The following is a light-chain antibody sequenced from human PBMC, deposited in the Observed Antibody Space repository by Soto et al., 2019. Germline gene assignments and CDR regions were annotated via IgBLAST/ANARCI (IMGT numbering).Light chain of an antibody. J-gene: IGKJ1*01. Sequence: DIVLTQSPATLSLSPGERATLSCRASQTGNSYLARYQQKPGQAPRLIVYDISYRAAGVPARFSGSGSGTDFTLTISSLEPEDFAVYSCQKRRNWPRTFGQGTKVEIK. CDR1: QTGNSY. CDR2: DIS. V-gene: IGKV3-11*01. CDR3: QKRRNWPRT.